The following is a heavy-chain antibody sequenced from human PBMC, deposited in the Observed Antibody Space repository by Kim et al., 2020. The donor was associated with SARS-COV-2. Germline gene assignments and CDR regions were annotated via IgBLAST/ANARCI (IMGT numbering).Heavy chain of an antibody. Sequence: ASVKVSCEASGYTFTSYAIHWLRQAPGQRPEWMGWLNPDNGNTKYSQKFQGRLTISRDTSASTAYMEIGSLTSEDTAVYYCARAGPPRGSYYRYSDYWGQGTLVTVSS. CDR2: LNPDNGNT. CDR3: ARAGPPRGSYYRYSDY. V-gene: IGHV1-3*01. D-gene: IGHD1-26*01. J-gene: IGHJ4*02. CDR1: GYTFTSYA.